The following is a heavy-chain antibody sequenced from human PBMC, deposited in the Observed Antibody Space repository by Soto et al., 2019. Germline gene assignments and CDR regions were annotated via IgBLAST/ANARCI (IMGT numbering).Heavy chain of an antibody. J-gene: IGHJ3*02. CDR3: ASPRAMIHAFDI. CDR1: GGSISSSSYY. V-gene: IGHV4-39*02. Sequence: QLQLQESGPGLVKPSETLSLTCTVSGGSISSSSYYWGWIRQPPGKGLEWIGSIYYTGTTYYTPSLKSRVPISADTSKNHFSLRLSSVTAADPAVYYCASPRAMIHAFDIWGQGTMVTVSS. D-gene: IGHD3-22*01. CDR2: IYYTGTT.